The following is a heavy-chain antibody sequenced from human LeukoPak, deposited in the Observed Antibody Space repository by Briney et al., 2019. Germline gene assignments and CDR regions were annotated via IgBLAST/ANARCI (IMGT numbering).Heavy chain of an antibody. CDR2: IHYSGST. Sequence: PSETLSLTCTVSGGSISSSSYYWGWIRQPPGKGLEWIGGIHYSGSTNYNPSLKSRVTISVDTSKNQFSLKLSSVTAADTAVYYCARWGRRGWFDPWGQGTLVTVSS. V-gene: IGHV4-39*07. D-gene: IGHD3-16*01. CDR1: GGSISSSSYY. CDR3: ARWGRRGWFDP. J-gene: IGHJ5*02.